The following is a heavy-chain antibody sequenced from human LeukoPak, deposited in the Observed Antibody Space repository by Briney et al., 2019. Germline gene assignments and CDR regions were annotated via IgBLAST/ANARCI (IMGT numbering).Heavy chain of an antibody. V-gene: IGHV1-3*01. CDR1: GYTFTSYA. CDR3: ARDAVDYYGSGGAFDI. J-gene: IGHJ3*02. D-gene: IGHD3-10*01. Sequence: ASVKVSCKASGYTFTSYAMHWVRQAPGQRLEWMGWINAGNGNTKYSQKFQGRVTITRDTSASTAYMELSSLRSEDTAVYYCARDAVDYYGSGGAFDIWGQGTMVTVPS. CDR2: INAGNGNT.